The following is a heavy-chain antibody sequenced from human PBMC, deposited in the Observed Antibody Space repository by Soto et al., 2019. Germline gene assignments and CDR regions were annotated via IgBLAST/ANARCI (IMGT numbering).Heavy chain of an antibody. CDR2: ISGSGGST. J-gene: IGHJ5*02. V-gene: IGHV3-23*01. CDR3: AKDYWIEVGGSNWFDT. CDR1: GFTFSSHA. D-gene: IGHD2-2*03. Sequence: GGSLRLSCAASGFTFSSHAMSWVRQAPGKGLEWVSAISGSGGSTYYADSVKGRFTISRDNSKNTLYLQMNSLRAEDTAVYYCAKDYWIEVGGSNWFDTWGQGTLITVSS.